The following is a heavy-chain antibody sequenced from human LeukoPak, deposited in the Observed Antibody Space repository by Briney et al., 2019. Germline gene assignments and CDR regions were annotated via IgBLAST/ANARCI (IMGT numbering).Heavy chain of an antibody. V-gene: IGHV3-23*01. Sequence: GGSLRLSCAASGFTFSSYAMSWVRQAPRKGLEWVSGISGSGGSSYYADSVKGRFAISRDNSKNTLYLQMNSLRAEDTAVYYCAKDLEEQWLVRYFDYWGQGTLVTVSS. CDR2: ISGSGGSS. CDR3: AKDLEEQWLVRYFDY. J-gene: IGHJ4*02. CDR1: GFTFSSYA. D-gene: IGHD6-19*01.